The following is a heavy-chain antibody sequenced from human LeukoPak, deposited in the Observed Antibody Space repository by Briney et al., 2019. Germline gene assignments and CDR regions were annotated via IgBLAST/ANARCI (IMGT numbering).Heavy chain of an antibody. D-gene: IGHD6-13*01. CDR3: ARAKGRQQLVGGWFDP. V-gene: IGHV4-4*02. CDR2: IYHSGST. J-gene: IGHJ5*02. CDR1: GGSISSSNW. Sequence: PSGTLSLTCAVSGGSISSSNWWSWVRQPPGKGLEWIGEIYHSGSTNYNPSLKSRVTISVDKSKNQFSLKLSSVTAADTAVYYRARAKGRQQLVGGWFDPWGQGTLVTVSS.